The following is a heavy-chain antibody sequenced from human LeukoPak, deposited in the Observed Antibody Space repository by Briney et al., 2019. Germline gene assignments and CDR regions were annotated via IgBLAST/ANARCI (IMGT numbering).Heavy chain of an antibody. J-gene: IGHJ1*01. CDR1: GFTFSSYW. D-gene: IGHD2-2*01. CDR3: ARPYYLYCSSTSCPGYFQQ. V-gene: IGHV3-7*01. Sequence: GGSLRLSCAASGFTFSSYWMSWVRQAPGKGLEWVANIKQDGSEKYYVDSVKGRFTISRDNAKNSLYLQMNSLRAEDTAVYYCARPYYLYCSSTSCPGYFQQWGQGTLVTVSS. CDR2: IKQDGSEK.